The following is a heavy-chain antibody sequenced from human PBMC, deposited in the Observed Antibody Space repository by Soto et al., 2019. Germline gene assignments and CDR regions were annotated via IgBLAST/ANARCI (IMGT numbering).Heavy chain of an antibody. CDR1: GYTFTSYG. Sequence: ASVKVSCKASGYTFTSYGMSWVRQAPGQGLEWMGWISAYNGNTNYAQKLQGRVTMTTDTSTNTAYMELRSLRSDDTAVYYCARGEGSSSWYLDAFDIWGQGTMVTVSS. J-gene: IGHJ3*02. CDR3: ARGEGSSSWYLDAFDI. CDR2: ISAYNGNT. D-gene: IGHD6-13*01. V-gene: IGHV1-18*01.